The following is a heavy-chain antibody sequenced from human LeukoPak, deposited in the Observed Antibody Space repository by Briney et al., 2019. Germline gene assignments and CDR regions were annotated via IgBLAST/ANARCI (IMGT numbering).Heavy chain of an antibody. J-gene: IGHJ6*03. CDR2: ISGSGGST. D-gene: IGHD5-18*01. V-gene: IGHV3-23*01. CDR1: GFTFSSYG. Sequence: PGGSLRLSCAASGFTFSSYGMSWVRQAPGKGLEWVSAISGSGGSTYYADSVKGRFTISRDNSKNTLYLQMNSLRAEDTAVYYCARMGYMIYYYMDVWGEGTTVTVSS. CDR3: ARMGYMIYYYMDV.